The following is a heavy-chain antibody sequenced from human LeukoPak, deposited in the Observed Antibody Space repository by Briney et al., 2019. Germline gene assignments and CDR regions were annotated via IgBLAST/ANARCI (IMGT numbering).Heavy chain of an antibody. CDR2: ISDSGSLT. V-gene: IGHV3-23*01. J-gene: IGHJ4*02. Sequence: GGSLKLSCAASGFAFSSQAMGWVRQAPGKGLEWVSVISDSGSLTYYADSVKGRFTISRDNSKKTLFLQLNSLRAEDTAVYYCAKDARRTNGWYYFDYWGQGALVTVSS. CDR1: GFAFSSQA. D-gene: IGHD6-19*01. CDR3: AKDARRTNGWYYFDY.